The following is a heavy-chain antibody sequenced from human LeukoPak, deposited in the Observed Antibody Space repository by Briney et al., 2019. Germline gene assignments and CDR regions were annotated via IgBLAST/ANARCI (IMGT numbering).Heavy chain of an antibody. Sequence: GGSLRLSCAASGFTFSSYSMNWVRQAPGKGLECVSVIYGGGSTYYAESVKGRFTISRDNSKNTVYLQMNSLRGEDTAIYYCAKDIGQVGATPMDVWGQGTTVTVSS. CDR1: GFTFSSYS. CDR3: AKDIGQVGATPMDV. J-gene: IGHJ6*02. CDR2: IYGGGST. V-gene: IGHV3-NL1*01. D-gene: IGHD1-26*01.